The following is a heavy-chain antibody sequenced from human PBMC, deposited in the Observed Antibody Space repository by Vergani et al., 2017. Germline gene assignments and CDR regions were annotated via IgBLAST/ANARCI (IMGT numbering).Heavy chain of an antibody. V-gene: IGHV4-4*02. Sequence: QVQLQESGPGLVKPSGTLSLTCAVSGGSISSSNWWSWVRQPPGKGLEWIGEIYHSGSTNYNPSLKSRVTISVDKSKNQFSLKLSSVTAAEPAVYYCARDRYGDYYYYYGMDVWGQGTTVTVSS. J-gene: IGHJ6*02. D-gene: IGHD4-17*01. CDR2: IYHSGST. CDR1: GGSISSSNW. CDR3: ARDRYGDYYYYYGMDV.